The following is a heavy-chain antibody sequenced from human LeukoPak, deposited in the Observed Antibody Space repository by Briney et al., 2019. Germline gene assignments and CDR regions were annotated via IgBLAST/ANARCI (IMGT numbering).Heavy chain of an antibody. J-gene: IGHJ4*02. D-gene: IGHD3-3*01. Sequence: PSETLSLTCAVYGGSFRGYYWSWIRQPPGKGLEWIGEINHSGSTNYNPSLKSRVTISVDTSKNQFSLKLSSVAAADTAVYYCASGRYDFGGDYWGQGTLVTVSS. CDR2: INHSGST. V-gene: IGHV4-34*01. CDR1: GGSFRGYY. CDR3: ASGRYDFGGDY.